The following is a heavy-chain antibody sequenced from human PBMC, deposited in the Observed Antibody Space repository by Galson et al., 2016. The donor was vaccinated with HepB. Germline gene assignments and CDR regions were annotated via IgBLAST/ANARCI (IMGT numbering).Heavy chain of an antibody. D-gene: IGHD3-22*01. CDR2: INSDGSTT. CDR3: ARYSSGYDPNGMDV. J-gene: IGHJ6*02. V-gene: IGHV3-74*03. Sequence: SLRLSCAASGFTFSSYWMDWVRQSPGKGLAWVSRINSDGSTTTYADSVKGRFTISRDNARNTLYLQMNSLRDEDTAVYYCARYSSGYDPNGMDVWGQGTTVTVSS. CDR1: GFTFSSYW.